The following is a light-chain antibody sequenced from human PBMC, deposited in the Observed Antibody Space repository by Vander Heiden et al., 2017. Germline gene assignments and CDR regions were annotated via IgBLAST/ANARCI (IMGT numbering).Light chain of an antibody. Sequence: QSVLTHPPSASGTPGPRVTLSCSGSISNIGRNTVNWYQHLPGTAPKLLINSNNQRPSGVPDRFSASKSGTSASLAISGLQSEDEAVYYCAAWDDSLNGLYVFGSGTKVTVL. J-gene: IGLJ1*01. CDR1: ISNIGRNT. CDR2: SNN. V-gene: IGLV1-44*01. CDR3: AAWDDSLNGLYV.